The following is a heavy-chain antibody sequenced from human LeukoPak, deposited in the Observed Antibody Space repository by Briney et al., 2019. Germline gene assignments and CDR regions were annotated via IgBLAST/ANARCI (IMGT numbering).Heavy chain of an antibody. V-gene: IGHV3-30*03. Sequence: GGSLRLSCAASRFTFSNFGMNWVRQAPGKGLEWVAVISYDGSNKYYADSVKGRFTISRDNSKNTLYLQMNSLRAEDTAVYYCARDACSGGSCYSFRGAFDIWGQGTMVTVSS. CDR1: RFTFSNFG. J-gene: IGHJ3*02. CDR2: ISYDGSNK. D-gene: IGHD2-15*01. CDR3: ARDACSGGSCYSFRGAFDI.